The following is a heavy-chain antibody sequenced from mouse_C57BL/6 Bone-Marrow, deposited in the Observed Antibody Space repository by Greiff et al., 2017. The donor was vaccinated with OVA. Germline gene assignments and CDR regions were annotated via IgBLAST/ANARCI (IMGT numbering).Heavy chain of an antibody. Sequence: VQLQQPGAELVKPGASVKLSCKASGYTFTSYWMQWVNQRPGQGLEWIGEIDPSDSYTNYNQQFKGKATLTVDTYSSTADMQRSSLTSEDSAVDYCARSFITTVVDYWGQGTTLTVSS. CDR3: ARSFITTVVDY. J-gene: IGHJ2*01. CDR1: GYTFTSYW. CDR2: IDPSDSYT. D-gene: IGHD1-1*01. V-gene: IGHV1-50*01.